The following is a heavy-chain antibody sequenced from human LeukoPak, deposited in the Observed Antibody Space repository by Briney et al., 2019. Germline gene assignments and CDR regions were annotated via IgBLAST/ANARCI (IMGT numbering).Heavy chain of an antibody. J-gene: IGHJ5*02. V-gene: IGHV1-46*01. CDR2: INPSGGST. Sequence: ASVKVSCKASGYTFTSYYMHWVRQAPGQGLEWMGIINPSGGSTSYAQKFQGRVTMTRDTSTGTVYMELSSLRSEDTAVYYCARDRGYIVVVPAAKGGNWFDPWGQGTLVTVSS. D-gene: IGHD2-2*01. CDR3: ARDRGYIVVVPAAKGGNWFDP. CDR1: GYTFTSYY.